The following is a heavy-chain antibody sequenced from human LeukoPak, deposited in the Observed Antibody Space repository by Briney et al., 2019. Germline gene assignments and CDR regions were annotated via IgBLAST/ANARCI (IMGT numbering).Heavy chain of an antibody. J-gene: IGHJ5*02. CDR1: GGSISRSTYY. Sequence: SETLSLTCSVAGGSISRSTYYWAWIRQPPGKGLEWIGTIYYSGSTYYNPSLKSAVIISVDTSKNQFSLKLTSVTAADTAVYFCARLYSSAWFGRYFDPWGQGTLVTVSS. CDR2: IYYSGST. V-gene: IGHV4-39*01. D-gene: IGHD6-19*01. CDR3: ARLYSSAWFGRYFDP.